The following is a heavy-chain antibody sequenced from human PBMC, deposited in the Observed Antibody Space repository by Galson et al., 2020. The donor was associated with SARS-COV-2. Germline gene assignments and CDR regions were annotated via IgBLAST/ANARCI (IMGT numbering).Heavy chain of an antibody. Sequence: SVKVSCKASGGTFTKNDITWVRQAPGQGLEWMGRIIPILNMVHYAQKFQGRVTITADKSASTAYMELSSLRSEDTAVYYCARRPAQEEGRGAWRADGWFDPWGQGTLVTVSS. J-gene: IGHJ5*02. D-gene: IGHD3-3*01. CDR2: IIPILNMV. CDR3: ARRPAQEEGRGAWRADGWFDP. CDR1: GGTFTKND. V-gene: IGHV1-69*04.